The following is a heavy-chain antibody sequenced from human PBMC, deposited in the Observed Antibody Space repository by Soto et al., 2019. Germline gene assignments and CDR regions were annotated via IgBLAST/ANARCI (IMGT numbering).Heavy chain of an antibody. CDR1: GGSISSSSYY. CDR3: APLLDYDILTGFDY. J-gene: IGHJ4*02. Sequence: SETLSLTCTVSGGSISSSSYYWGWIRQPPGKGLEWIGSIYYSGSTYYNPSLKSRVTISVDTSKNQFSLKLSSVTAADTAVYYCAPLLDYDILTGFDYWGQGTLVTVYS. CDR2: IYYSGST. V-gene: IGHV4-39*01. D-gene: IGHD3-9*01.